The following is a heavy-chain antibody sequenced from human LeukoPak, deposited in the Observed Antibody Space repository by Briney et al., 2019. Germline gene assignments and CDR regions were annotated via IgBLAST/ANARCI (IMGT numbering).Heavy chain of an antibody. CDR1: GGSISSYS. V-gene: IGHV4-59*08. CDR3: ARVEQQLDEGLDY. Sequence: SETLSLTCTVSGGSISSYSWSWIRQPPGKGLGWIGYIYYSGSTNYNPSLKSRVTISVDTSKNQFSLKLSSVTAADTAVYYCARVEQQLDEGLDYWGQGTLVTVSS. CDR2: IYYSGST. J-gene: IGHJ4*02. D-gene: IGHD6-13*01.